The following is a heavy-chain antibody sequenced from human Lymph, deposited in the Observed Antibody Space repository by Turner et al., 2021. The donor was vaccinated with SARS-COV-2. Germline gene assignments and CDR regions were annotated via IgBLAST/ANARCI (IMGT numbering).Heavy chain of an antibody. J-gene: IGHJ4*02. D-gene: IGHD2-15*01. CDR3: ARGAAYCSGGSCYRKGFDY. Sequence: QVQLVQSGAEVKKPGSSVKVSCKASGGTFSSSAISWVRQAPGQGLEWMGVIIPIFGTANYAQRFQGRVTITADESTSTAYMELRSLRSEDTAVYYCARGAAYCSGGSCYRKGFDYWGQGTPVTVSS. CDR2: IIPIFGTA. V-gene: IGHV1-69*01. CDR1: GGTFSSSA.